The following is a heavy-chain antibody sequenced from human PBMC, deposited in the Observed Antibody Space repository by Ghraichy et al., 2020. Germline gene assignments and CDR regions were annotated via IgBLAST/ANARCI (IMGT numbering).Heavy chain of an antibody. Sequence: ASVKVSCKASGYTFTTYAMHWVRQAPGQRLEWMGWINAGNGNTKYSQKFQGRVTISRDTSANTAYMELSSLKSEDTAMYYCARGTIFGVVIYYFDYWGQGTLVTVSS. D-gene: IGHD3-3*01. CDR3: ARGTIFGVVIYYFDY. CDR2: INAGNGNT. CDR1: GYTFTTYA. V-gene: IGHV1-3*01. J-gene: IGHJ4*02.